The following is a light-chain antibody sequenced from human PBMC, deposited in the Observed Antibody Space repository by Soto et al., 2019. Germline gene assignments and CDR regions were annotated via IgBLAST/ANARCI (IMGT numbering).Light chain of an antibody. Sequence: IQLTQNPSSLSASVGDRVTITCRASQGISSYLAWYQQKPGKAPKLLIYDVSTLDSGVPSRFSGSASGTEFTLTISSLESDDFATYYCQQYHRYSTFGQRTMADI. CDR1: QGISSY. J-gene: IGKJ1*01. CDR2: DVS. V-gene: IGKV1-9*01. CDR3: QQYHRYST.